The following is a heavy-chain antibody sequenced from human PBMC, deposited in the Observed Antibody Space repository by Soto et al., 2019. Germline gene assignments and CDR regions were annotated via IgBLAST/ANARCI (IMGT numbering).Heavy chain of an antibody. CDR2: IYYSGST. D-gene: IGHD5-12*01. V-gene: IGHV4-30-4*01. Sequence: SETLSLTCTVSGGSISSGDYYWSWIRQPPGKGLEWIGYIYYSGSTYYNPSLKSRVTISVDTSKNQFSLKLSSVTAADTAVYCCARADSGCDENYYYRMDVWGQGTTVTVSS. J-gene: IGHJ6*02. CDR3: ARADSGCDENYYYRMDV. CDR1: GGSISSGDYY.